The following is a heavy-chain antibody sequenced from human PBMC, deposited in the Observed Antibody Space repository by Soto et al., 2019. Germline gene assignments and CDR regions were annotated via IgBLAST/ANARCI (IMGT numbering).Heavy chain of an antibody. D-gene: IGHD1-7*01. CDR3: ARSNWNYGVLKYYGMDV. CDR1: GYTFTGYY. CDR2: INPNSGGT. V-gene: IGHV1-2*04. Sequence: GASVKVSCKASGYTFTGYYMHWVRQAPGQGLEWMGWINPNSGGTNYAQKFQGWVTMTRDTSISTAYMELSRLRSDDTAVYYCARSNWNYGVLKYYGMDVWGQGTTVTVS. J-gene: IGHJ6*02.